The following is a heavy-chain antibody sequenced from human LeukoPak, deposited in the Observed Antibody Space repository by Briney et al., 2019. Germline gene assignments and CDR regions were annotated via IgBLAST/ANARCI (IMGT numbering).Heavy chain of an antibody. J-gene: IGHJ4*02. D-gene: IGHD2-8*01. CDR3: AVGGDIVLMVYAIEDY. V-gene: IGHV1-2*02. CDR2: INPNSGGT. CDR1: GYTFTGYY. Sequence: ASVKVSCKASGYTFTGYYMHWVRQAPGQGLEWMGWINPNSGGTNYAQKFQGSVTMTRDTSISTAYMALSRLRSDDTAVYYCAVGGDIVLMVYAIEDYWGQGTLVTVSS.